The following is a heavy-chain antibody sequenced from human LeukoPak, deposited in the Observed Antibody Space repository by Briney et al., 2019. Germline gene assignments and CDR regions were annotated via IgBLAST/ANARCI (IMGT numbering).Heavy chain of an antibody. CDR2: IYHSGTT. J-gene: IGHJ5*02. Sequence: SETLSLTCTVSGGSISSSGYSWSWIRQSPGRGPEWIGYIYHSGTTYFNPSPKSRFTISLDRSKNQFSLNLSSVTAADTAVYYCARGFIGSFDPWGQGILVTVSS. D-gene: IGHD3-10*01. CDR1: GGSISSSGYS. CDR3: ARGFIGSFDP. V-gene: IGHV4-30-2*06.